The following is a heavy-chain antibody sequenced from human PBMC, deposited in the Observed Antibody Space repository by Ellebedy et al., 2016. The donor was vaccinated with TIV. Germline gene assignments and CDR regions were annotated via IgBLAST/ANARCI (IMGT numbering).Heavy chain of an antibody. V-gene: IGHV3-30*03. CDR2: TAYDEGNK. CDR3: AVGYCGTDCYYVQE. CDR1: GFTFSSYG. D-gene: IGHD2-21*02. J-gene: IGHJ1*01. Sequence: GGSLRLXCAASGFTFSSYGMHWVRQAPGKGLEWVAATAYDEGNKQYANSVKGRFTISRDNSKNTLYLQMNSLRPEDTAVYFCAVGYCGTDCYYVQEWGQGTLVTVSS.